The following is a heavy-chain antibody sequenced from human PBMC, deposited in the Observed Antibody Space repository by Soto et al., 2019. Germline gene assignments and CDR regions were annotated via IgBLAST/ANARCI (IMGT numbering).Heavy chain of an antibody. CDR1: GGTFSSYT. Sequence: QVQLVQSGAEVKKPGSSVKVSCKASGGTFSSYTISCVRQAHGQGLEWMGRIIPILVIANYAQKFKGRVTITADNSTSKYYMERSSLRSEDTAVYYCASDIGMDVWGQGTTVTVSS. CDR3: ASDIGMDV. V-gene: IGHV1-69*02. D-gene: IGHD3-9*01. J-gene: IGHJ6*02. CDR2: IIPILVIA.